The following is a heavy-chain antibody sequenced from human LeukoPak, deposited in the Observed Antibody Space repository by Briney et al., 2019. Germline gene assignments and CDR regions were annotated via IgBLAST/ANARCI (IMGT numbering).Heavy chain of an antibody. J-gene: IGHJ4*02. CDR2: LYYSGNT. Sequence: SETLSLTCTVSGDSVTSRTYYWVWIRQPSGKGLEWIGSLYYSGNTYYNPSLKSRVTISVDTSKNQFSLELTSVTAAGTAVYYCARRPGGNSYYFNFWGQGTLVTVSS. CDR1: GDSVTSRTYY. CDR3: ARRPGGNSYYFNF. D-gene: IGHD4-23*01. V-gene: IGHV4-39*01.